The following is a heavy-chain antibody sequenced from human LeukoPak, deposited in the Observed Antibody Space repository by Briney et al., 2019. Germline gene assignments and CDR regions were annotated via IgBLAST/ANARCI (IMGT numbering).Heavy chain of an antibody. CDR1: GGSISSYY. CDR2: IYTSGST. Sequence: SETLSLTCTVSGGSISSYYWSWNRQPAGKGLEWIGRIYTSGSTNYNPSLKSRVTMSVDTSKNQFSLKLSSVTAADTAVYYCARVLAVAGTYYYYYYMDVWGKGTTVTVSS. V-gene: IGHV4-4*07. J-gene: IGHJ6*03. CDR3: ARVLAVAGTYYYYYYMDV. D-gene: IGHD6-19*01.